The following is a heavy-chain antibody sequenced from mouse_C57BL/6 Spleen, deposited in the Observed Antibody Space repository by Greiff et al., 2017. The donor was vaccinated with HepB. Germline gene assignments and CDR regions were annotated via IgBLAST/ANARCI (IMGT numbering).Heavy chain of an antibody. CDR3: ARREPIAY. CDR1: GYTFTSYG. J-gene: IGHJ3*01. CDR2: IYPRSGNT. V-gene: IGHV1-81*01. Sequence: VQLQQSGAELARPGASVKLSCKASGYTFTSYGISWVKQRTGQDLEWIGEIYPRSGNTYYNEKFKGKATLTADKSSSTAYMELRSLTSEDSAVYFVARREPIAYWGQGTLVTVSA. D-gene: IGHD5-1*01.